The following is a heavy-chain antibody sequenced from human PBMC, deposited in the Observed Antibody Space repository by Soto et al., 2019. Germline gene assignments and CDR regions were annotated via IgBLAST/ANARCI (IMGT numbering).Heavy chain of an antibody. CDR2: INHSGST. Sequence: PSETLSLTCAVYGGSFSGYYWSWIRKPPGKGLEWIGEINHSGSTNYNPSLKSRVTISVDTSKNQFSLKLSSVTAADTAVYYCARTRNDNCSGGSCYLLNFDNWGQGTLVTVSS. CDR3: ARTRNDNCSGGSCYLLNFDN. V-gene: IGHV4-34*01. J-gene: IGHJ4*02. D-gene: IGHD2-15*01. CDR1: GGSFSGYY.